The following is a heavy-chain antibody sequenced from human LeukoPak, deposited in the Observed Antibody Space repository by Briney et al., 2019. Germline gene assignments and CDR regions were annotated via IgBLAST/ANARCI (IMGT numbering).Heavy chain of an antibody. J-gene: IGHJ5*02. D-gene: IGHD5-12*01. Sequence: SETLSLTCTVSGGSISSYYWSWIRQPPGKGLEWIGYIYYSGSTNYNPSLKSRVTISVDTSKNQFSLKLSSVTAADTAVYYCARTGRIVATPEGYWFDPWGQGTLVIVSS. CDR2: IYYSGST. CDR3: ARTGRIVATPEGYWFDP. CDR1: GGSISSYY. V-gene: IGHV4-59*01.